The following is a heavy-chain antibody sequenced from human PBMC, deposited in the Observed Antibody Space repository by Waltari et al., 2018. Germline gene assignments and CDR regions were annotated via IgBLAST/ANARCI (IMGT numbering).Heavy chain of an antibody. J-gene: IGHJ5*02. CDR1: GFNFNGYS. Sequence: EVQLVESGGGLVKPGGSLRLSCAAPGFNFNGYSMTWIRQAPGRGLGWVSSISDTGRPTFSADSVRGRFAISRDNAQNSLYLQMNSLSAEDTAMYFCARSTCTSSTTVHHYDLWGHGTLVTVSS. CDR3: ARSTCTSSTTVHHYDL. V-gene: IGHV3-21*01. CDR2: ISDTGRPT. D-gene: IGHD2-2*01.